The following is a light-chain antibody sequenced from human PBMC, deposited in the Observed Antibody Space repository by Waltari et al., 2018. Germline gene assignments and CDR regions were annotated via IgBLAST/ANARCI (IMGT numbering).Light chain of an antibody. V-gene: IGKV3-15*01. J-gene: IGKJ4*01. Sequence: EIVMTQSPATLSVSPGERATVACRASQRVSSNLAWYPQKPGQAPRLLIYGASTRATGIPARFSGSGSGTEFTLTISSLQSEDFAVYYCQQYNNWPLTFGGGTKVEIK. CDR1: QRVSSN. CDR3: QQYNNWPLT. CDR2: GAS.